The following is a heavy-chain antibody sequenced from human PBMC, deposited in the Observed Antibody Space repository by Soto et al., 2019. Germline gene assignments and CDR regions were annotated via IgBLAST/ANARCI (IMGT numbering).Heavy chain of an antibody. CDR2: IEGDGSST. D-gene: IGHD6-13*01. CDR1: GFTFSSYW. Sequence: GGSLRLSCAASGFTFSSYWMHWVRQAPGKGLEWVSRIEGDGSSTTSADSVKGRFTVSRDDARNTLYLQMSSLRADDTAIYYCARAGLDTAGFFDVWGQGTMVTV. CDR3: ARAGLDTAGFFDV. J-gene: IGHJ3*01. V-gene: IGHV3-74*01.